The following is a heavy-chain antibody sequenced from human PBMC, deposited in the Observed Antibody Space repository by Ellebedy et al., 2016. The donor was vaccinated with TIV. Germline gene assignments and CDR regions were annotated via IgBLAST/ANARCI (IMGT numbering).Heavy chain of an antibody. CDR1: GVSVSGNSYW. J-gene: IGHJ6*02. V-gene: IGHV4-61*01. CDR3: ARDLRKGGMDV. Sequence: SETLSLTXSVSGVSVSGNSYWWSWIRQPPGKGLEWIGYIYYSVTTNYNPSLKSRVTISVDTSKKQFSLKLSSVTAADTAVYYCARDLRKGGMDVWGQGTTVTVSS. D-gene: IGHD3-9*01. CDR2: IYYSVTT.